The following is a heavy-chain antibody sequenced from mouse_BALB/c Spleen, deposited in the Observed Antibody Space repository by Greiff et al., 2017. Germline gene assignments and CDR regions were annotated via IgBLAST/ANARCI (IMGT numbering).Heavy chain of an antibody. J-gene: IGHJ2*01. D-gene: IGHD1-1*01. Sequence: VQVVESGAELAKPGASVKMSCKASGYTFTSYWMHWVKQRPGQGLEWIGYINPSTGYTEYNQKFKDKATLTADKSSSTAYMQLSSLTSEDSAVYYCARDYYGSSDYWGQGTTLTVSS. CDR2: INPSTGYT. V-gene: IGHV1-7*01. CDR1: GYTFTSYW. CDR3: ARDYYGSSDY.